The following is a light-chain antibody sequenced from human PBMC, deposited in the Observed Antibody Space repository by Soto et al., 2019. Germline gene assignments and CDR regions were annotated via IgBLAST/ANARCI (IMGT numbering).Light chain of an antibody. CDR2: EVS. Sequence: QSALTQPASVSGSPGQSITISCTGTSSDDGGYNFVSWYQQHPGKAPKLMIYEVSNRPSGVSNRFSGSKSGNTASLNISGLQAEDEADYYCSSATSTTTVFGGGTKLTVL. CDR3: SSATSTTTV. CDR1: SSDDGGYNF. V-gene: IGLV2-14*01. J-gene: IGLJ3*02.